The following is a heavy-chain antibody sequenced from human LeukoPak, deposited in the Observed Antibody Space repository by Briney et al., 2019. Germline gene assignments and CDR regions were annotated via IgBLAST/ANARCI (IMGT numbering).Heavy chain of an antibody. CDR3: ARDLALDSSSWYGPVYYYYGMDV. CDR2: ISAYNGNT. Sequence: ASVKVSCKASGYTFTSYGISWVRQAPGQGLEWMGWISAYNGNTNYAQKLQGRVTMTTDTSTSTAYMELRSLRSDDTAVYYCARDLALDSSSWYGPVYYYYGMDVWGQGTTVTVSS. D-gene: IGHD6-13*01. CDR1: GYTFTSYG. J-gene: IGHJ6*02. V-gene: IGHV1-18*01.